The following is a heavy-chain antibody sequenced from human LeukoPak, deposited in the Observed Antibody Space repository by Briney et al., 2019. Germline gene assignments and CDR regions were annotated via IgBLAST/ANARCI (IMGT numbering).Heavy chain of an antibody. CDR3: ARVPGVPSLDY. D-gene: IGHD7-27*01. V-gene: IGHV3-7*01. CDR1: GFTFSSSW. J-gene: IGHJ4*02. CDR2: IKEDGSEK. Sequence: GGSLRLSCSASGFTFSSSWVGWVRQAPGKGLEWAANIKEDGSEKYYVDSVKGRFTISRDNAKNSLYLQMNSLRAEDTAVYYCARVPGVPSLDYWGQGTLVTVSS.